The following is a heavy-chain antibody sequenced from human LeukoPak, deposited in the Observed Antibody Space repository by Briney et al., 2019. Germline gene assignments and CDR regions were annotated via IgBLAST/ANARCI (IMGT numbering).Heavy chain of an antibody. Sequence: SETLSLTCTVSGGSISSGGYSWSWIRQPPGKGLEWIGYIYHSGSTYYNPSLKSRVTISLDRSKNQFSLKLSSVTAADTAVYYCAGYSGYLNPDAFDIWGQGTMVTVSS. CDR3: AGYSGYLNPDAFDI. CDR1: GGSISSGGYS. D-gene: IGHD3-22*01. V-gene: IGHV4-30-2*01. CDR2: IYHSGST. J-gene: IGHJ3*02.